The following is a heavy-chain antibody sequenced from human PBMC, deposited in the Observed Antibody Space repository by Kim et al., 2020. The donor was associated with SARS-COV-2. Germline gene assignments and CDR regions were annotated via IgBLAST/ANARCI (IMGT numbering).Heavy chain of an antibody. CDR3: ARHDDLSV. D-gene: IGHD1-1*01. J-gene: IGHJ4*02. V-gene: IGHV1-69*01. Sequence: FGTANYAQKFQGRVTITADESTSTAYMELSSLRSEDTAVYYCARHDDLSVWGQGTLVTVSS. CDR2: FGTA.